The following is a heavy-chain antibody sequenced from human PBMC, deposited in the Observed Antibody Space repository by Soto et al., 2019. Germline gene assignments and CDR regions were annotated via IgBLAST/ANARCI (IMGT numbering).Heavy chain of an antibody. CDR2: VSDDGGST. D-gene: IGHD2-15*01. V-gene: IGHV3-23*01. CDR3: AKDRRTLSALDY. Sequence: GGSLRLSCAASGFTFSEYAMSWVRQAPGKGLEWVSGVSDDGGSTFYADSVRGRFTISRDNSKNTVFLQMSSRRADDTAIYYCAKDRRTLSALDYWGQGSLVTVSS. CDR1: GFTFSEYA. J-gene: IGHJ4*02.